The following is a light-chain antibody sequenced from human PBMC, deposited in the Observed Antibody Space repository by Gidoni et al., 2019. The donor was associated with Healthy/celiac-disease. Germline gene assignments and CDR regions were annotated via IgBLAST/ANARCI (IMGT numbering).Light chain of an antibody. CDR1: RGISSW. CDR2: AAS. J-gene: IGKJ1*01. Sequence: DIQVTQSPSSVSASVGDRVTITCGASRGISSWLAWYQQKPGKAPKLLLYAASSLQSGVPARWSGRGSATAFTLTIRRLQPEDFAPYYGQQVCTFGQGTKVEIK. CDR3: QQVCT. V-gene: IGKV1-12*01.